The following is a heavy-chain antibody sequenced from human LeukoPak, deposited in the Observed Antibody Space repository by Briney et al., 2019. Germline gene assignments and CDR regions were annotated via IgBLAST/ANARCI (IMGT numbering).Heavy chain of an antibody. V-gene: IGHV1-8*01. Sequence: ASVKVSCKASGYTFTSYDINWVRQATGQGLEWMGWMNPNSGNTGYAQKFQGRVTMTRNTSISTAYMELSSLRSEDTAVYYCARDSSGWSHYYGMDVWGQGTTVTVSS. CDR3: ARDSSGWSHYYGMDV. J-gene: IGHJ6*02. D-gene: IGHD6-13*01. CDR2: MNPNSGNT. CDR1: GYTFTSYD.